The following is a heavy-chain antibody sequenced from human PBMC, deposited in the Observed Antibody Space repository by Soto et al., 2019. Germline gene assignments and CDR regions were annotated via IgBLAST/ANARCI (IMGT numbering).Heavy chain of an antibody. V-gene: IGHV4-34*01. J-gene: IGHJ6*03. CDR2: INHSGST. CDR1: GGSFSGYY. D-gene: IGHD2-2*02. Sequence: SETLSLTCAVYGGSFSGYYWSWIRQPPGKGLEWIGEINHSGSTNYNPSLKSRVTISVDTSKNQFSLKLSSVTAADTAVYYCARGGCGSTSCYTYYYYYMDVWGKGTTVTVSS. CDR3: ARGGCGSTSCYTYYYYYMDV.